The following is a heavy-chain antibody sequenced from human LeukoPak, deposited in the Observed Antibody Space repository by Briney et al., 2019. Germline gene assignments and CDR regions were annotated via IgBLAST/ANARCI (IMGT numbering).Heavy chain of an antibody. CDR3: ARDRTRSNWNYWYFDL. CDR1: GYTFTSFY. D-gene: IGHD1-20*01. J-gene: IGHJ2*01. V-gene: IGHV1-18*04. Sequence: ASVKVSCKASGYTFTSFYIHWVRQAPGQGLEWMGWISVYNGNTNYAQKLQGRVTMTTDTSTSTAYMELRSLRSDDTAVYYCARDRTRSNWNYWYFDLWGRGTLVTVSS. CDR2: ISVYNGNT.